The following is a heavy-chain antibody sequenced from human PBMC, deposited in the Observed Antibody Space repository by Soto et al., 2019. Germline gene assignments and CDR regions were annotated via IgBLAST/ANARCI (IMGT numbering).Heavy chain of an antibody. Sequence: EVQLVESGGGLVQPGGSLRLSCAASGFTFSSYSMNWVRQAPGKGLEWVSYISSSSSTIYYADSVKGRFTISRDNAKNSLYLQMNSLRAEDTAVYYCARFSPVVPAAMSGFDYWGQGTLVTVSS. D-gene: IGHD2-2*01. V-gene: IGHV3-48*01. CDR2: ISSSSSTI. J-gene: IGHJ4*02. CDR1: GFTFSSYS. CDR3: ARFSPVVPAAMSGFDY.